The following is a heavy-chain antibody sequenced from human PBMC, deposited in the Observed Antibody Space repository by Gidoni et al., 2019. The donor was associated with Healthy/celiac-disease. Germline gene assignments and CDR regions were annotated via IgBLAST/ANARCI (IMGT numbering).Heavy chain of an antibody. V-gene: IGHV4-34*01. J-gene: IGHJ6*02. Sequence: QVQLQQWGAGLLKPSETLSLTCAVYGGSFSGYYWSWIRQPPGKGLEWIGEINHSGSTNYNPSLKSRVTISVDTSKNQFSLKLSSVTAADTAVYYCARTRGYSGNYYYGMDVWGQGTTVTVSS. D-gene: IGHD2-15*01. CDR2: INHSGST. CDR3: ARTRGYSGNYYYGMDV. CDR1: GGSFSGYY.